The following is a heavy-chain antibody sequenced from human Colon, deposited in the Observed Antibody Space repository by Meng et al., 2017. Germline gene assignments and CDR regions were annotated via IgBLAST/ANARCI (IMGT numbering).Heavy chain of an antibody. V-gene: IGHV4-30-4*01. CDR1: GGSISSGDYS. J-gene: IGHJ4*02. CDR2: IYDSGST. D-gene: IGHD4-17*01. CDR3: ARGPTTYFDY. Sequence: QLQGSGPGLVKPSEALSPPCTGPGGSISSGDYSWRWIRQPPGKGLEWIGYIYDSGSTYYNPSLKSRVTISVDTSKNQFSLKLSSVTAADTAVYYCARGPTTYFDYWGQGTLVTVSS.